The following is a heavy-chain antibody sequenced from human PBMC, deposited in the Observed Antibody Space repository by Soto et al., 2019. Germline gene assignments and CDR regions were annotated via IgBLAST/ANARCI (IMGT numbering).Heavy chain of an antibody. CDR3: ARDRGGITIFGVPYGMDV. V-gene: IGHV4-31*03. D-gene: IGHD3-3*01. CDR2: IYYSGST. J-gene: IGHJ6*02. CDR1: GGSITSGGHY. Sequence: KPSETLSLTCTVSGGSITSGGHYWSWIRQHPGKGLEWIGYIYYSGSTYYNPSLKSRVTISVDTSKNQFSLKLRSVTVADTAVYYCARDRGGITIFGVPYGMDVWGQGTTVTVSS.